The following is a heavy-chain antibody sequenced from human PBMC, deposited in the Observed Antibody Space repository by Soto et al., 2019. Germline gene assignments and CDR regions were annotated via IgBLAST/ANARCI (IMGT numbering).Heavy chain of an antibody. CDR3: ARLGGSGSYSVYYMDV. J-gene: IGHJ6*03. Sequence: SETLSLTCTVSGGSISSSSYYWGWIRQPPGKGLEWIGSIYYSGSTYYNPSLKSRVTISVDTSKNQFSLKLSSVTAADTAVYYCARLGGSGSYSVYYMDVWGKGTTVTVSS. CDR1: GGSISSSSYY. V-gene: IGHV4-39*01. D-gene: IGHD3-10*01. CDR2: IYYSGST.